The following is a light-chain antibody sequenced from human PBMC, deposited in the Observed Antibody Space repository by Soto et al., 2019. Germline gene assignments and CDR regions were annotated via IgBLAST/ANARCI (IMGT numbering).Light chain of an antibody. CDR3: QQYNNWPPIT. Sequence: DIVMPQSPATLSLSPGERATLSCRASQTIDNTLAWYQRKPGQAPRLLIYGASTRATGIPARFSGSGSGTEFTLTISSLQAEDFAVYYCQQYNNWPPITFGQGTRLEIK. J-gene: IGKJ5*01. V-gene: IGKV3-15*01. CDR1: QTIDNT. CDR2: GAS.